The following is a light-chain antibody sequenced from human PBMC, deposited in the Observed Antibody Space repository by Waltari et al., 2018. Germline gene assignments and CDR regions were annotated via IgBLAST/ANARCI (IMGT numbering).Light chain of an antibody. CDR1: LLTKKF. Sequence: SYELTQPPSVSVSPGQTATHTCSGALLTKKFTYWFQQKSGQAPVMVSYVDTKRPSAIPERFSGSSSGTTAALTITGAQVEDEADYFCSYYPDTHTPVVFGGGTKLTV. CDR2: VDT. V-gene: IGLV3-10*01. CDR3: SYYPDTHTPVV. J-gene: IGLJ2*01.